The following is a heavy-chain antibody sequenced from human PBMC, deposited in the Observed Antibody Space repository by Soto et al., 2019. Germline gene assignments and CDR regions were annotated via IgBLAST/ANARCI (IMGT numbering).Heavy chain of an antibody. D-gene: IGHD3-9*01. CDR3: ERHSIWLLLSDY. Sequence: SDTLSLTFNGSRGSIRNSNYYWALIRQPPGKGLEWIGSIYYTGNTYYNPSLKSRVTISVDTSKNQFSLKLGSVTAADTAVYFCERHSIWLLLSDYWGQGTLVTVSS. CDR2: IYYTGNT. V-gene: IGHV4-39*01. CDR1: RGSIRNSNYY. J-gene: IGHJ4*02.